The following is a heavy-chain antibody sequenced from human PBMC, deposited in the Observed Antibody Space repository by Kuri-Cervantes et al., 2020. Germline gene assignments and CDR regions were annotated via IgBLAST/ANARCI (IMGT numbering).Heavy chain of an antibody. CDR2: IYHGGSS. CDR1: GDSITSDTYY. D-gene: IGHD2-21*01. Sequence: GSLRLSCTVSGDSITSDTYYWAWIRQPPGKGLEWIGSIYHGGSSYYNPSLKSRVTISVDTSKNQFSLKMTPVTAADTAMYYCARPRNSRDHWFDPWGQGTLVTVSS. CDR3: ARPRNSRDHWFDP. V-gene: IGHV4-39*01. J-gene: IGHJ5*02.